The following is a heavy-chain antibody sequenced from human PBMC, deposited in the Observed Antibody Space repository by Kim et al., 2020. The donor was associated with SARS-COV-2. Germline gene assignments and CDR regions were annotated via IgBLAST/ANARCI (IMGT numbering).Heavy chain of an antibody. CDR1: GFTFSSYA. CDR2: ISYDGSNK. D-gene: IGHD3-10*01. CDR3: TRVGRITMVRGVPTYYYGMDV. Sequence: GGSLRLSCAASGFTFSSYAMHWVRQAPGKGLEWVAVISYDGSNKYYADSVKGRFTISRDNSENTLYLQMNSLRAEDTAVYYCTRVGRITMVRGVPTYYYGMDVWGQGTTVTVSS. J-gene: IGHJ6*02. V-gene: IGHV3-30*04.